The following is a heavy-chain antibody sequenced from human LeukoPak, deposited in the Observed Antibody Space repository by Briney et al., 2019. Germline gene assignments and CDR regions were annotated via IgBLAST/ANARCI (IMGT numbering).Heavy chain of an antibody. Sequence: GGSLRLSCAASGFTFSRYWMHWVRQVPGKGLVWISLINGDGSTTSYADFVKGRFTISRDNSKNTLSLQLNSLRAEDMAVYYCATGNYYDSRGYYTFGYWGQGTLVTVSS. CDR1: GFTFSRYW. D-gene: IGHD3-22*01. J-gene: IGHJ4*02. V-gene: IGHV3-74*01. CDR2: INGDGSTT. CDR3: ATGNYYDSRGYYTFGY.